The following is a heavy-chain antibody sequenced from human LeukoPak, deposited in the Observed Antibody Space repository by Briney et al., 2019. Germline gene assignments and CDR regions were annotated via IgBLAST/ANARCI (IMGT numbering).Heavy chain of an antibody. CDR1: GFSFRDSP. J-gene: IGHJ4*02. V-gene: IGHV3-30-3*01. CDR2: VSFDGYKK. D-gene: IGHD3-3*01. CDR3: ARGLDYDFWSGRDY. Sequence: GGSLRLSCTAYGFSFRDSPMDWVRQAPGKGLEWVAGVSFDGYKKFYADSVKGRFTISRDNSKNTLYLRMNSLIPEDTAVYYCARGLDYDFWSGRDYWGQGTLVTVSS.